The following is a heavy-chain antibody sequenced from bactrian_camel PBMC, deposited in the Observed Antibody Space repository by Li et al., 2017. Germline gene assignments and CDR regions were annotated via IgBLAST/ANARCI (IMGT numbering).Heavy chain of an antibody. CDR2: FGRDGAT. CDR1: AHTDSPNC. V-gene: IGHV3S55*01. J-gene: IGHJ4*01. D-gene: IGHD6*01. Sequence: HVQLVESGGGSVQAGGSLRLSCGSSAHTDSPNCMGWFRQAPGDQREGVAAFGRDGATGYIDSVRGRFTISRDSATNTLYLQMNNLKSEDMAMYYCAAGQWYTDEYRYWGQGTQVTVS. CDR3: AAGQWYTDEYRY.